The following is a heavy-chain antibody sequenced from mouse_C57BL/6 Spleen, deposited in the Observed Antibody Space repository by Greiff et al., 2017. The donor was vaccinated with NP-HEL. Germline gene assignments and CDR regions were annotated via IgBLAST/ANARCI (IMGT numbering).Heavy chain of an antibody. CDR2: INPYNGDT. CDR3: GRCDGYLFFDY. V-gene: IGHV1-20*01. J-gene: IGHJ2*01. CDR1: GYSFTGYF. Sequence: VQLKQSGPELVKPGDSVKISCKASGYSFTGYFMNWVMQSHGKSLEWIGRINPYNGDTFYNQKFKGKATLTVDKSSSTAHMELRSLTSEDSVVYYCGRCDGYLFFDYWGQGTTLTVSS. D-gene: IGHD2-3*01.